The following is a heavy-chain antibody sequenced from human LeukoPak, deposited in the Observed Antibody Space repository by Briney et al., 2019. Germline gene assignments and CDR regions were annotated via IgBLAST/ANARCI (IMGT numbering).Heavy chain of an antibody. J-gene: IGHJ4*02. CDR3: ARVLRKLGPAPWDY. CDR2: IKQDGSEK. D-gene: IGHD2-2*01. CDR1: GFTFSSYW. Sequence: GGSLRLSCAASGFTFSSYWMSWVRQAPGKGLEWVANIKQDGSEKYYVDSVKGRFTISRDNAKNSLYLQMNSLRAEDTAVYYCARVLRKLGPAPWDYWGQGTLVTVSS. V-gene: IGHV3-7*01.